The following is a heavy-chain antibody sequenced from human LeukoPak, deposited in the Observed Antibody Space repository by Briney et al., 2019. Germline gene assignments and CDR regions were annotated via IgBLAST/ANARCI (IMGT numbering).Heavy chain of an antibody. CDR3: ARGPWSRRKTFDLDY. J-gene: IGHJ4*02. V-gene: IGHV7-4-1*02. CDR1: GYTFTRYA. CDR2: INTNTGNP. Sequence: ASVKVSCKASGYTFTRYAMNWARQAPGRGLEWMGWINTNTGNPTYAQGFTGRFVFSLDTSVSTAYLQISSLKAEDTAVYYCARGPWSRRKTFDLDYWGQGTLVTVSS. D-gene: IGHD3-16*01.